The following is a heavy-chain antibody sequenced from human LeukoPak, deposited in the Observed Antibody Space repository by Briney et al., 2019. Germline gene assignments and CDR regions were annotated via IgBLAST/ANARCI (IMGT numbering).Heavy chain of an antibody. Sequence: PSETLSLTCTVSGYSISSGYYWTWIRQPAGKGLEWIGNIYHSGSTNYNPSLKSRVTISVDKSKNQFSLKLSSVTAADTAVYYCARVSLSGYYWGQGTLVTVSS. D-gene: IGHD2/OR15-2a*01. J-gene: IGHJ4*02. CDR1: GYSISSGYY. CDR2: IYHSGST. V-gene: IGHV4-38-2*02. CDR3: ARVSLSGYY.